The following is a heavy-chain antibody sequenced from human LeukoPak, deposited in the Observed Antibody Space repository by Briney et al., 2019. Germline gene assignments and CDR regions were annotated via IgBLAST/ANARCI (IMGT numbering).Heavy chain of an antibody. D-gene: IGHD6-13*01. CDR1: GGSFSGYY. J-gene: IGHJ3*02. CDR2: INHSGST. CDR3: ARGSSGWYSPPDAFDI. Sequence: SETLSLTCAVYGGSFSGYYWSWIRQPPGKGLEWIGEINHSGSTNYNPSLKSRVTISVDTSKNQFSLKLSSVTAADTAVYYCARGSSGWYSPPDAFDIWGQGTMVTVSS. V-gene: IGHV4-34*01.